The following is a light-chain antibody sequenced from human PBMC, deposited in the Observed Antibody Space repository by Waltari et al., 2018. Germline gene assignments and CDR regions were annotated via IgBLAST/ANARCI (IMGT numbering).Light chain of an antibody. V-gene: IGKV2-28*01. Sequence: DIVVTQSPLSLPVTPGEPASISCRSSQSLLHSNGYNYLDWYRQKQGQSPQLLIYLGSNRASRVPDRFSGSGSGTDFTLKISRVEADDVGVYYCMQSLQALWTFGQGTKVEIK. CDR1: QSLLHSNGYNY. J-gene: IGKJ1*01. CDR3: MQSLQALWT. CDR2: LGS.